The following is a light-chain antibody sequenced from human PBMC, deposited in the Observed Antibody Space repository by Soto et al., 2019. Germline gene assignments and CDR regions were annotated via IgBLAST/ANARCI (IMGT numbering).Light chain of an antibody. CDR2: AAS. CDR3: QPYNSYSEA. Sequence: DIQLTQSPSFLSASVGDRVTITCRASQGISSYLAWYQQKPGKAPKLLIYAASTLQSGVTSRFSGSGSGTEFTLTISSLQPDDFATYYCQPYNSYSEAVGQGTKVEIK. V-gene: IGKV1-9*01. J-gene: IGKJ1*01. CDR1: QGISSY.